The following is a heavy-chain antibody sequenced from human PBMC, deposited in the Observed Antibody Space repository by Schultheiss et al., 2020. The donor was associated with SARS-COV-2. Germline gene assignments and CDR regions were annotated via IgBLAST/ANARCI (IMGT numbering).Heavy chain of an antibody. CDR3: VREGGDCTKGVCSYYYYGMDV. J-gene: IGHJ6*02. V-gene: IGHV3-23*01. CDR1: GFTFSSYA. D-gene: IGHD2-8*01. Sequence: GGSLRLSCAASGFTFSSYAMHWVRQAPGKGLEWVSGISGSGGTTYYADSVKGRFTISRDNSKNTLYLQMNSLRAEDTAVYFCVREGGDCTKGVCSYYYYGMDVWGQGTTVTVSS. CDR2: ISGSGGTT.